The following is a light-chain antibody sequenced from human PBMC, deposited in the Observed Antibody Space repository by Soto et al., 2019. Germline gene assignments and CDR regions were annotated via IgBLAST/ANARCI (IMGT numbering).Light chain of an antibody. CDR1: RSDIGGYNF. J-gene: IGLJ2*01. CDR3: SSYAGSHTLI. V-gene: IGLV2-8*01. CDR2: EVS. Sequence: QSALTQPPSASGSLGQSVTISCTGTRSDIGGYNFVSWYRQSPGKAPKVVIDEVSKRPSGVPDRFSGSKSGNTASLTVSGLQADDEADYYCSSYAGSHTLIFGGGTKLTVL.